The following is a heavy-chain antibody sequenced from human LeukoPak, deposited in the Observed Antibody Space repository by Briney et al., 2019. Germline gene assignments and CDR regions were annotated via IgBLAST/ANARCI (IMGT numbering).Heavy chain of an antibody. CDR3: TTEGH. CDR2: IRSNNDGGTT. CDR1: GFTFTYAW. Sequence: GGSLRLSCVASGFTFTYAWMSWVRQAPGRGLEWVGRIRSNNDGGTTDYAPPVKGRFTVSRDDSRNTLYLQMNNLKTGDTAVYYCTTEGHWGQGTLVTVSS. V-gene: IGHV3-15*01. J-gene: IGHJ4*02.